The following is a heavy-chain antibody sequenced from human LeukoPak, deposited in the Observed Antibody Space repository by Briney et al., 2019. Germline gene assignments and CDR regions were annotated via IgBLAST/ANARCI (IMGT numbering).Heavy chain of an antibody. CDR1: GGSFSGYY. Sequence: SETLSLTCAVYGGSFSGYYWGWIRQPPGKGLEWIGEINHSGSTNYNPSLKSRVTISVGTSKNQFSLKLSSVTAADTAVYYCARVLAGLGFDPRGQGTLVTVSS. V-gene: IGHV4-34*01. D-gene: IGHD3/OR15-3a*01. CDR3: ARVLAGLGFDP. CDR2: INHSGST. J-gene: IGHJ5*02.